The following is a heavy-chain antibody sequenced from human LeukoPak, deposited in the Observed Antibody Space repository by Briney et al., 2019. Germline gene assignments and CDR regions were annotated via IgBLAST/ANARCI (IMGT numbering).Heavy chain of an antibody. V-gene: IGHV3-23*01. CDR2: ISGSGGGT. D-gene: IGHD3-22*01. CDR1: GFTFSSYA. CDR3: AKVTPYYYDSSGNSY. J-gene: IGHJ4*02. Sequence: PGGSLRLSCAASGFTFSSYAMSWVRQAPGKGLEWVSAISGSGGGTYYADSVKGRFTISRDNSKNTLYLQMNSLRAEDTAVYYCAKVTPYYYDSSGNSYWGQGTLVTVSS.